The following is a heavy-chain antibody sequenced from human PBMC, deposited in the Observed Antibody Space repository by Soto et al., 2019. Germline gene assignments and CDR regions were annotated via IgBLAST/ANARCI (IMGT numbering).Heavy chain of an antibody. V-gene: IGHV1-18*01. J-gene: IGHJ6*02. CDR3: ARAGAAPYYYYGMDV. CDR2: ISTYNGDT. Sequence: QVQLVQSGAEVRKPGASVKVSCKASGYTFSTSGMSWLRQAPGQGLEWMGWISTYNGDTNDAPKFQDRVTMTSDTSTSTVYMELRSLRSDDTAVYYCARAGAAPYYYYGMDVWGQVTRFTVSS. D-gene: IGHD2-15*01. CDR1: GYTFSTSG.